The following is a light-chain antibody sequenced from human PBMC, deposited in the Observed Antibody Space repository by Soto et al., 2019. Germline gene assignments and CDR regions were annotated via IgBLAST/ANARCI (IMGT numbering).Light chain of an antibody. V-gene: IGKV3-20*01. CDR1: QSVSSSY. Sequence: EIVLTQSPGTLSLSPGERATVCCRASQSVSSSYLAWYQQKPGQAPRLLIYNAFNRATGIPDRFSGSGSGTDFTLTISRLEPEDFAVYYCQQYGSSPGTFGGGTKVDIK. CDR2: NAF. J-gene: IGKJ4*01. CDR3: QQYGSSPGT.